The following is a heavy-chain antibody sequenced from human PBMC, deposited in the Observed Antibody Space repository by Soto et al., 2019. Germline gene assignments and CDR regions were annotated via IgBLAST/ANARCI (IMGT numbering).Heavy chain of an antibody. V-gene: IGHV3-23*01. D-gene: IGHD3-10*01. Sequence: GGSLRLSCAASGGTCISYAMSWVRQATGKGLEWISAISGSGGSTYYADSVKGRFTISRDNSKNTLYLQMNSLRAEDTAVYYCAKTGEALWFGELLPFDYWGQGTLVTVSS. CDR2: ISGSGGST. J-gene: IGHJ4*02. CDR3: AKTGEALWFGELLPFDY. CDR1: GGTCISYA.